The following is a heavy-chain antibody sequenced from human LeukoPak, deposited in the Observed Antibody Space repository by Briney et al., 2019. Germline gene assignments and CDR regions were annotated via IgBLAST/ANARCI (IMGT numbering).Heavy chain of an antibody. V-gene: IGHV3-48*01. CDR1: GFTFSSYS. J-gene: IGHJ6*03. Sequence: GGSLRLSCAASGFTFSSYSMMWVRQAPGKGLEWVSYISSSSTTIHYADSVKGRFTISRDNAKNSVYLQMNSLRAEDTAVYYCAGDTSAFLTGYYYMDVWGKGTTVTVSS. CDR2: ISSSSTTI. CDR3: AGDTSAFLTGYYYMDV. D-gene: IGHD2-2*01.